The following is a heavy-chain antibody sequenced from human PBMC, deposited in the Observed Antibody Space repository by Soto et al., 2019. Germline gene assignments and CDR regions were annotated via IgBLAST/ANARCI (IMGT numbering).Heavy chain of an antibody. J-gene: IGHJ5*02. CDR1: GFTFGTYA. Sequence: GGSLRLSCAASGFTFGTYAMNWVRQAPGEGLEWVSGISGSGGSTYYTDSVKGRFTISRDNSKNTLYMQMNSLRADDTAVYYCAKDRSVDTRDWFDPWGQGTLVTVSS. CDR3: AKDRSVDTRDWFDP. V-gene: IGHV3-23*01. D-gene: IGHD5-18*01. CDR2: ISGSGGST.